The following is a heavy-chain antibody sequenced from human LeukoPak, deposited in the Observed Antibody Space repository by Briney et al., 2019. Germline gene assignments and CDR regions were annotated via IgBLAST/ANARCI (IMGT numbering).Heavy chain of an antibody. CDR2: IYNSETI. J-gene: IGHJ3*01. CDR1: GGSINSYY. D-gene: IGHD6-6*01. V-gene: IGHV4-59*01. Sequence: NPSETLSLTCTVSGGSINSYYWSWIRQPPGKGLEWIGYIYNSETINYNPSLTSRVTISLDTSKNQVSLKLTSVTAADTAVYYCVRVGGASSILSAFDVWGQGTMVTVSS. CDR3: VRVGGASSILSAFDV.